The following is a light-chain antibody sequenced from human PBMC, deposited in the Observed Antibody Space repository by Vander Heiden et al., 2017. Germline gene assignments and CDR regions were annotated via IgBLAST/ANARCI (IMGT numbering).Light chain of an antibody. CDR1: QDISNY. Sequence: DIPLTQSPAFLSASAGDRVTITCRASQDISNYLAWYQQKPGKAPKLLIFAASTLQSGVPSRFSSSGAGTEFTLTLSSLQPEDFATYYCQQVNSYPITFGGGTKVEIK. V-gene: IGKV1-9*01. J-gene: IGKJ4*01. CDR3: QQVNSYPIT. CDR2: AAS.